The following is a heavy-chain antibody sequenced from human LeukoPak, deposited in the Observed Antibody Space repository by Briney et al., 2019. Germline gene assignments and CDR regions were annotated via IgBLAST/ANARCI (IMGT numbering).Heavy chain of an antibody. J-gene: IGHJ4*02. CDR3: ASHSSSWYEYYFVY. D-gene: IGHD6-13*01. CDR2: IYPGDSDT. Sequence: GESLKISCKGSGYIFTSYRIGWVRQMPGKGLELMGIIYPGDSDTRYSPSFQGQVTISADKSISTAYLQWSSLKASDTAMYYCASHSSSWYEYYFVYWGQGTLVTVSS. CDR1: GYIFTSYR. V-gene: IGHV5-51*01.